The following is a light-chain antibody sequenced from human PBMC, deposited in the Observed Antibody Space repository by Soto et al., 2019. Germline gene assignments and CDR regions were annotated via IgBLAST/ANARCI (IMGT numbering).Light chain of an antibody. Sequence: QSALTQPASVSGSPGQSITISCTGTSSDVGGYDFVSWYQQHPGKAPKLMIYDVSNRPSGVSNRLSGSKSGNTASLTISGLQAEDEADSYCSSYTSSNSLVFGTGTKVTVL. V-gene: IGLV2-14*03. J-gene: IGLJ1*01. CDR1: SSDVGGYDF. CDR3: SSYTSSNSLV. CDR2: DVS.